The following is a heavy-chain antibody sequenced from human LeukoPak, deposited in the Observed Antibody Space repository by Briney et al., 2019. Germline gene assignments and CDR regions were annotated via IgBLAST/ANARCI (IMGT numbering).Heavy chain of an antibody. CDR3: ARMSGSHIDS. CDR1: GFTFSSNG. CDR2: IWYDGSKK. V-gene: IGHV3-33*01. D-gene: IGHD1-26*01. Sequence: GGSLRLSCAASGFTFSSNGMHWVRQAPGKGLEWVAVIWYDGSKKYYADSVKGRFTISRDNFKNTLVLQMDSLRAEDTAVYYCARMSGSHIDSWGQGTLVTVSS. J-gene: IGHJ4*02.